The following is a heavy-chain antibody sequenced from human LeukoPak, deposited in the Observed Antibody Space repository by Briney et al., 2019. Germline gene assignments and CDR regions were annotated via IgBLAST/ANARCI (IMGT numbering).Heavy chain of an antibody. CDR2: IYYSGST. Sequence: SETLSLTCTVSGDSISNNNYYWGWIRQPPGKGLEWIGSIYYSGSTYYNPSLKSRVTISVDTSKNQFSLKLSSVTAADTAVYYCARLLRVVVAADGDYFDYWGQGTLVTVSS. V-gene: IGHV4-39*01. CDR1: GDSISNNNYY. J-gene: IGHJ4*02. D-gene: IGHD3-22*01. CDR3: ARLLRVVVAADGDYFDY.